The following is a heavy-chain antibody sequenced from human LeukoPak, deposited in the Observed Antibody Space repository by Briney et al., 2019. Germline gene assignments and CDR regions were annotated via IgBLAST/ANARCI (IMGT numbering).Heavy chain of an antibody. Sequence: SETLSLTCTVSGYSISSGYYWGWIRQPPGKGLEWIGSMYYSGSTYYNPSLKSRVTISVDTSKNQFSLKLSSVTAADTAVYYCARTRYYYNSRSYGAPYYFDYWGQGTLVTVSS. J-gene: IGHJ4*02. CDR3: ARTRYYYNSRSYGAPYYFDY. CDR1: GYSISSGYY. V-gene: IGHV4-38-2*02. D-gene: IGHD3-10*01. CDR2: MYYSGST.